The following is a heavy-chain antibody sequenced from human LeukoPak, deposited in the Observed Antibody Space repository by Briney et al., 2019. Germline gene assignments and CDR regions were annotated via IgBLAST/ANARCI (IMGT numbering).Heavy chain of an antibody. CDR1: GDSISSTSYY. V-gene: IGHV4-39*01. D-gene: IGHD3-10*01. CDR2: IYNSGTT. CDR3: ASRVFGLGSFNY. J-gene: IGHJ4*01. Sequence: PSETLSLTCTVSGDSISSTSYYWDWIRQPPGKGLEWIGSIYNSGTTYYNPSLKSRVTISVDTSKNQFSLKVSSVTAADTAVYYCASRVFGLGSFNYWGQGTLVTVSS.